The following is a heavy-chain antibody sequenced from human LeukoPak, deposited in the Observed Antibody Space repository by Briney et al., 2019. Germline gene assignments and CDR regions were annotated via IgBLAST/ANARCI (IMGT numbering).Heavy chain of an antibody. CDR1: GGSISSYY. CDR3: ARVYDFWSGGYMDV. V-gene: IGHV4-59*01. J-gene: IGHJ6*03. D-gene: IGHD3-3*01. CDR2: IYYSGST. Sequence: PSETLSLTCTVSGGSISSYYWSWIRQPPGKGLEWIGYIYYSGSTNYNPSLKSRVTISVDTSKNQFSLKLSSVTAADTTVYYCARVYDFWSGGYMDVWGKGTTVTVSS.